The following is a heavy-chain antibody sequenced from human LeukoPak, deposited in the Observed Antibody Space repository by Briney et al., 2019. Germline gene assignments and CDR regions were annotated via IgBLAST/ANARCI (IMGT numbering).Heavy chain of an antibody. J-gene: IGHJ6*02. CDR2: IYTGGTT. V-gene: IGHV3-66*01. Sequence: PGGSLRLSCAASGFTVSSNSMSWVRQAPGKGLVWVSVIYTGGTTYYADSVKGRFTISRDNSKNTLYLQMNSLRAEDTAVYYCARDLTGYYGILTGYYAYYYYGMDVWGQGTMVTVSS. CDR3: ARDLTGYYGILTGYYAYYYYGMDV. D-gene: IGHD3-9*01. CDR1: GFTVSSNS.